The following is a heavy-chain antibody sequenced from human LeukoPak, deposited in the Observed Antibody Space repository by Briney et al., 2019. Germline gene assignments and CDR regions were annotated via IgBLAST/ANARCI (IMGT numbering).Heavy chain of an antibody. CDR2: ISYSGST. V-gene: IGHV4-39*07. CDR3: ARLKYYYDSSGYRAEYFQH. Sequence: PSETLSLTCTVSGGSISSSSYYWGWIRQPPGKGLEWIGSISYSGSTNYNPSLKSRVTISVYTSKNQFSLKLSSVTAADTAVYYCARLKYYYDSSGYRAEYFQHWGQGTLVTVSS. J-gene: IGHJ1*01. CDR1: GGSISSSSYY. D-gene: IGHD3-22*01.